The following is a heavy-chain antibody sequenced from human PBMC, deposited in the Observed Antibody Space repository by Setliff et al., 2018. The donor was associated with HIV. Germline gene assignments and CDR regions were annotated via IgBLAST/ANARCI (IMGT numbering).Heavy chain of an antibody. CDR3: ARCSGSYPCDGMDV. CDR2: IYPSDSDT. V-gene: IGHV5-51*01. Sequence: GESLKISCKGFGYRFTSYWIGWARHMPGKGLEWMGIIYPSDSDTRYSPSFQGQVTISADKSISIAYLQWNSLKAPDTAMYYCARCSGSYPCDGMDVWGQGTTVTVSS. J-gene: IGHJ6*02. CDR1: GYRFTSYW. D-gene: IGHD1-26*01.